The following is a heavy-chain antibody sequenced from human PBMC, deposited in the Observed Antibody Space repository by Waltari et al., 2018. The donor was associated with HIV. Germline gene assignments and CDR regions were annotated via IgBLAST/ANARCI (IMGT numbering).Heavy chain of an antibody. V-gene: IGHV1-3*01. J-gene: IGHJ5*02. CDR1: GSPFTPFS. CDR3: ARTYDILTGFGWFDP. CDR2: INAGNGNT. Sequence: QVQLVQSGAEVKNPGASVKVSCKASGSPFTPFSIHWVRQAPGQRLEWMGWINAGNGNTKYSQNFQDRVTFTRDTSASTAYMELSSLRSEDTALYYCARTYDILTGFGWFDPWGQGTLVTVSS. D-gene: IGHD3-9*01.